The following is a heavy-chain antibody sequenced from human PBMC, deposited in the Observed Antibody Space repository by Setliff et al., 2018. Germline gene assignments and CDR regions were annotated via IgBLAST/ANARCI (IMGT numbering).Heavy chain of an antibody. Sequence: KPSETLSLTCTVSGDSITSGSYYWSWIRQPAGKGLEWIGQIYTRGSTNENPSLKSRVTISVDTSKNQVSLRLTSVTAADTAVYYCARHALSFDSAWDVWGKGTTVTVSS. D-gene: IGHD3-9*01. CDR3: ARHALSFDSAWDV. V-gene: IGHV4-61*09. CDR2: IYTRGST. CDR1: GDSITSGSYY. J-gene: IGHJ6*04.